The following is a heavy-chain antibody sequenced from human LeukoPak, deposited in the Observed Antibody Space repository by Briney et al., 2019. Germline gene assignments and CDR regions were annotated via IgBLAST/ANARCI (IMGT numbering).Heavy chain of an antibody. V-gene: IGHV3-7*01. CDR1: GFTFGSYW. CDR3: AREVGVISFFDY. Sequence: GGSLRLSCAAYGFTFGSYWMSWVRQAPGKGLEWVANIKQDGSEKYYVDSVKGRFTISRDNAKNSLYLQMNSLRGEDTAVYYCAREVGVISFFDYWGQGTLVTVSS. J-gene: IGHJ4*02. D-gene: IGHD3-22*01. CDR2: IKQDGSEK.